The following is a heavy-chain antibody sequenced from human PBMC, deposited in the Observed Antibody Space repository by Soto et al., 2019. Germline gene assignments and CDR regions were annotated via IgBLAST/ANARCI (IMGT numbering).Heavy chain of an antibody. CDR1: GGSISSYY. Sequence: QVQLQESGPGLVKPSETLSLTCTVSGGSISSYYWSWIRQPPGKGLEWIGYIYYSGSTNYNPSLRCLVTISVDTSKIHSSLKLSFVTAADSAVYDCAIYGSGSYPPFDTWGQGTLVTVSS. J-gene: IGHJ5*02. CDR2: IYYSGST. CDR3: AIYGSGSYPPFDT. V-gene: IGHV4-59*01. D-gene: IGHD3-10*01.